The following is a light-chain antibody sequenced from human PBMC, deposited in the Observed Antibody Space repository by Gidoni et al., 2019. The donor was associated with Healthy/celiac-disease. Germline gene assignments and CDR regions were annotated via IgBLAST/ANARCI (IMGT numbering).Light chain of an antibody. Sequence: QAALTQPASVSGSPGPSITISCTGTSSDVGCYNLVSWYQQQPGKAPTLMIYEVSKRPSGVSNRFSGSKSGNTASLTSYGLQAEDEADYYCCSYAGSSTYVVFGGGTKLXV. CDR3: CSYAGSSTYVV. J-gene: IGLJ2*01. V-gene: IGLV2-23*02. CDR2: EVS. CDR1: SSDVGCYNL.